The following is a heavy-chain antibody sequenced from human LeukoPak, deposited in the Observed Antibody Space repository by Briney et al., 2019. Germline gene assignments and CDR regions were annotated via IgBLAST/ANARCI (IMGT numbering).Heavy chain of an antibody. D-gene: IGHD6-19*01. CDR1: GFMFRDGT. J-gene: IGHJ4*02. Sequence: GGSLRLSCAASGFMFRDGTMHWVRQAPGKGLEWVSLISWDGTITHYGDSVKGRFTISRDNGKNSLYLQMNSLRTEDTALYYCAKDVGVLGLAGPIDYWGQGTLVTVSS. V-gene: IGHV3-43*01. CDR3: AKDVGVLGLAGPIDY. CDR2: ISWDGTIT.